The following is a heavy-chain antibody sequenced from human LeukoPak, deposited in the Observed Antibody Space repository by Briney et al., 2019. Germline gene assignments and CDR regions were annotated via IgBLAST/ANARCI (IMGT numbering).Heavy chain of an antibody. V-gene: IGHV3-23*01. CDR3: AKDRDIVVVPAATDYYFDY. Sequence: GGSLRLSXAASGFTFSSSAMSWVRQAPGKGLEWVSAISGSGDSTYYADSVKGRFTISRGNSKNTLYLQMNSLRAEDTAIYYCAKDRDIVVVPAATDYYFDYWGQGTLVTVSS. J-gene: IGHJ4*02. D-gene: IGHD2-2*01. CDR2: ISGSGDST. CDR1: GFTFSSSA.